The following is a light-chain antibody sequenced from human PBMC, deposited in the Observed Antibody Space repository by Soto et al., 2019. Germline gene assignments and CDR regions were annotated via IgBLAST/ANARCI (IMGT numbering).Light chain of an antibody. CDR2: DVS. J-gene: IGLJ1*01. CDR3: CSYAGSSAYA. V-gene: IGLV2-11*01. CDR1: SSDVGGYNH. Sequence: QSALTQPRSVSGSPGQSVTISCTGTSSDVGGYNHVSWYQQNPGEAPKVMIFDVSKRPSGVPDRFSGSKSDNTASLTISGLQAEDEADYYCCSYAGSSAYAFGAGTKLTVL.